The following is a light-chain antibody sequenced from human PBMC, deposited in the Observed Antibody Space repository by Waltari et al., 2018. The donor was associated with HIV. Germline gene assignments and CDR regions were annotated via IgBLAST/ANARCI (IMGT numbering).Light chain of an antibody. CDR1: CNDVGPYAY. V-gene: IGLV2-8*01. J-gene: IGLJ2*01. Sequence: QSALTQPPTASGSPGQSVTISCSGTCNDVGPYAYVSWYQQHPDKAPRLIIYEVYERPSGVPDRFSGSKSGNTASLTVSGLQAEDEADYYCTSYAGSDNLMLFGGGTKVTVL. CDR3: TSYAGSDNLML. CDR2: EVY.